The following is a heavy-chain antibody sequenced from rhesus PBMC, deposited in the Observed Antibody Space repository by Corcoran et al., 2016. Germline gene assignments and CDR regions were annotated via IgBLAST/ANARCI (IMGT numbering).Heavy chain of an antibody. CDR1: GYTSTDYF. CDR3: AGEGIAATEALWVY. D-gene: IGHD6-31*01. J-gene: IGHJ4*01. V-gene: IGHV1S2*01. Sequence: QVQLVQSGAEVKKPGSSVKVSCKSFGYTSTDYFMHWVRQAPRQGLEWMEWINPYNGNTKYAQKFQGRVTRTIDTSTSTAYMELSSLRSEDTAVYYCAGEGIAATEALWVYWGQGVLVTVSS. CDR2: INPYNGNT.